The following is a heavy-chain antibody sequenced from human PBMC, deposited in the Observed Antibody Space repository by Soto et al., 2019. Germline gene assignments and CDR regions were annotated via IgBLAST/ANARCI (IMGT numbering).Heavy chain of an antibody. Sequence: EVQLVESGGGSAQPGTSLRLSCVASGFNLSDYAMHWVRQAPGRGLEWVSRIASHSGRMGYAASVKGRFTISRDNAENSLYLQLNSLRVEDTAFYYCTRQASVPAIGPFDSWGQGTLVIVAS. CDR2: IASHSGRM. V-gene: IGHV3-9*01. CDR1: GFNLSDYA. CDR3: TRQASVPAIGPFDS. J-gene: IGHJ4*02. D-gene: IGHD2-2*01.